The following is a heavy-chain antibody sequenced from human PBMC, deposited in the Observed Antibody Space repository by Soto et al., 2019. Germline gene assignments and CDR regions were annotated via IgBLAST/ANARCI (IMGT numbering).Heavy chain of an antibody. CDR2: VNPNSGGT. CDR3: ARERRDPYYYYGMDV. Sequence: GASVKVSCKASGGTFSSYAISWVRQAPGQGLEWMGWVNPNSGGTNYAQKFQGWVTMTRDTSISTAYMELSRLRSDDTAVYYCARERRDPYYYYGMDVWGQGTTVTVSS. J-gene: IGHJ6*02. V-gene: IGHV1-2*04. CDR1: GGTFSSYA.